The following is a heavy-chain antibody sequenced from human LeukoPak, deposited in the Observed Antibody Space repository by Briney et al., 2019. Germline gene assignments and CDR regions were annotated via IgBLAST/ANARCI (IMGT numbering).Heavy chain of an antibody. V-gene: IGHV3-21*01. J-gene: IGHJ4*02. CDR3: ARRGVAVAAFDY. Sequence: GGSLRLSCAASGFTFSSYSMNWVRQAPGKGLEWVSSISSSSSYIYYVDSVKGRFTISRDNAKNSLYLQMNSLRAEDTAVYYCARRGVAVAAFDYWGQGTLVTVSS. D-gene: IGHD6-19*01. CDR2: ISSSSSYI. CDR1: GFTFSSYS.